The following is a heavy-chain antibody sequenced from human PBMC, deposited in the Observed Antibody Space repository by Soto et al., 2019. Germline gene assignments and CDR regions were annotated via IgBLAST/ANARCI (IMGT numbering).Heavy chain of an antibody. CDR2: IKQDGSEK. V-gene: IGHV3-7*01. CDR1: GFTFSSYW. Sequence: GGSLRLSCAASGFTFSSYWMSWVRQAPGKGLEWVANIKQDGSEKYYVDSVKGRFTISRDTAKDTLYLQMNSLRTEDTAVYYCARELTAFGMDVWGQGTTVTVSS. CDR3: ARELTAFGMDV. D-gene: IGHD3-9*01. J-gene: IGHJ6*02.